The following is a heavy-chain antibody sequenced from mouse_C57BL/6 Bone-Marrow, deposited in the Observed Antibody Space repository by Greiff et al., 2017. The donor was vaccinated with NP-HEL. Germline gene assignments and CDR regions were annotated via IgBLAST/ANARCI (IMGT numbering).Heavy chain of an antibody. D-gene: IGHD1-1*01. J-gene: IGHJ2*01. Sequence: VQLQQSGTVLARPGASVKMSCKTSGYTFTSYWMHWVKQRPGQGLEWIGAIYPGNSDTSYNQKFKGKAKLTAVTSASPAYMELSSLTSENSAVYYCTRGITTVVAPGYWGQGTTLTVSS. CDR2: IYPGNSDT. CDR1: GYTFTSYW. CDR3: TRGITTVVAPGY. V-gene: IGHV1-5*01.